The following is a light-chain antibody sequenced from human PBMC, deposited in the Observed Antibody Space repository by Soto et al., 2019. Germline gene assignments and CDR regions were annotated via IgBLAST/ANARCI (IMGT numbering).Light chain of an antibody. V-gene: IGKV1-5*01. CDR2: DAS. CDR3: QQYNSYSYT. CDR1: QSINNW. Sequence: DIQMTQSPSTLSASVGDRVTFTCRASQSINNWLAWYQQKPGKAPKLLIYDASTLESGVPSRFSGSKSGTKFTLTISNLQPDDFATYYCQQYNSYSYTFGQGTTLEIK. J-gene: IGKJ2*01.